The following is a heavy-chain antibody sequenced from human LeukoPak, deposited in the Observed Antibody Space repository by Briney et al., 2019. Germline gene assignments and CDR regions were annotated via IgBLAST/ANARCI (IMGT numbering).Heavy chain of an antibody. Sequence: SETLSLTCTVSGGSIRSSSYYWGWIRQPPGKGLEWIGTIYLTGNTYYNPSLKTRVTISVDTSKDQFSLKLSSVTAADTAIYFCTSGYFVHTFDYWGQGALVTVSS. V-gene: IGHV4-39*01. CDR2: IYLTGNT. CDR1: GGSIRSSSYY. CDR3: TSGYFVHTFDY. D-gene: IGHD5-18*01. J-gene: IGHJ4*02.